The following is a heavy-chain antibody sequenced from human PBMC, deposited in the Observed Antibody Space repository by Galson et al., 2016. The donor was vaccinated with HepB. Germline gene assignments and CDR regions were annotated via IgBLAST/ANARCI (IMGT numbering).Heavy chain of an antibody. CDR1: GGSISSSTYY. V-gene: IGHV4-39*01. Sequence: ETLSLTCTVSGGSISSSTYYWGWIRQPPGKGLEWIGGIDYSGGTYYHPSLQSRVTISVDTSNNQFSLKVNSVTAADTAVYYCARPFSSSWRIDYWGQGILVTVSS. CDR2: IDYSGGT. J-gene: IGHJ4*02. D-gene: IGHD6-13*01. CDR3: ARPFSSSWRIDY.